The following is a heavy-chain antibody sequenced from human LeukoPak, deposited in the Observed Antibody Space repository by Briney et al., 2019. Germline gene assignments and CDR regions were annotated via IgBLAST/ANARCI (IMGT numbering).Heavy chain of an antibody. CDR1: GYTFTSYY. Sequence: ASVKVSCKASGYTFTSYYMHWVRQAPGQGLEWMGIINPSGGSTSYAQKFQGRVTMTRDTSTSTVYMELSSLRSDDTAVYYCARWVNGYCSSTSCYTSAFDIWGQGTMVTVSS. CDR3: ARWVNGYCSSTSCYTSAFDI. J-gene: IGHJ3*02. V-gene: IGHV1-46*01. D-gene: IGHD2-2*02. CDR2: INPSGGST.